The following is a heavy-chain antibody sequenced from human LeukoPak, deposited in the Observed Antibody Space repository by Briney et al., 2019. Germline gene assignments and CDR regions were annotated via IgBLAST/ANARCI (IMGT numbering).Heavy chain of an antibody. D-gene: IGHD3-10*01. Sequence: GASVRVSCKASGYTFTSYGISWVRQAPGQGLEWMGWISAYNGNTNYAQTLQGRVTMTTDSSTTTSYLQLRSLRSDDPALYYCARPSRGSLGYWGQGTLVTVSS. CDR3: ARPSRGSLGY. J-gene: IGHJ4*02. CDR2: ISAYNGNT. V-gene: IGHV1-18*01. CDR1: GYTFTSYG.